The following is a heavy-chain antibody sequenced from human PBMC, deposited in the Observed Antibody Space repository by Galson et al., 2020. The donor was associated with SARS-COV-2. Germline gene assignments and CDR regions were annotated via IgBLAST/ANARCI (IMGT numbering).Heavy chain of an antibody. D-gene: IGHD2-2*01. Sequence: SVKVSCKAHGGTFTNYAVTWVRQAPGQGLEWMGAFIPVGATTNYAQRFQGRITIIADESATTGYMELSSLRSDDSAMYFCVRETLGSSLREWGQGTLVTVSS. J-gene: IGHJ4*02. CDR2: FIPVGATT. CDR1: GGTFTNYA. CDR3: VRETLGSSLRE. V-gene: IGHV1-69*13.